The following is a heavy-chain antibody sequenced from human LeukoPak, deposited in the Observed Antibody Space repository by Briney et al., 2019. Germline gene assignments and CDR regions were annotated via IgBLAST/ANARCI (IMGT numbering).Heavy chain of an antibody. V-gene: IGHV1-2*02. D-gene: IGHD6-13*01. J-gene: IGHJ4*02. CDR2: INPNSGGT. CDR3: ARRTDHLYSSSCLDY. CDR1: GYTFTGYY. Sequence: ASVNVSCKASGYTFTGYYMHWVRQAPGQGLEWMGWINPNSGGTNYAQKFQGRVTMNRDTSISTAYMELSRLRSDDTAVYYCARRTDHLYSSSCLDYWGQETLVTVSS.